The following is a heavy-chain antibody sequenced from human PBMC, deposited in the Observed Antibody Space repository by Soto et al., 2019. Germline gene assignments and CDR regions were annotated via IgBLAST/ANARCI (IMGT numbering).Heavy chain of an antibody. CDR1: GYTFTSYG. CDR2: ISAYNGNT. D-gene: IGHD6-13*01. Sequence: ASVKVSCKASGYTFTSYGISWVRQAPGQGLEWMGWISAYNGNTNYAQKLQGRVTMTTDTSTSTAYMELSSLRSEDTAVYYCARALYSSSWDGLGYWGQGTLVTVSS. V-gene: IGHV1-18*01. CDR3: ARALYSSSWDGLGY. J-gene: IGHJ4*02.